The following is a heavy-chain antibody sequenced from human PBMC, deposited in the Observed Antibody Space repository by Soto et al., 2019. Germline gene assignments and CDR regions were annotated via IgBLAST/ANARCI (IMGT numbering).Heavy chain of an antibody. CDR3: ATREGALDY. J-gene: IGHJ4*02. CDR2: ISYDGSIK. V-gene: IGHV3-30*03. CDR1: GCNFSSYG. Sequence: GGSLRLSCAASGCNFSSYGMHWVRQAPGKGLEWVAVISYDGSIKYYADSVKGRFTISRDNSKNTLYLQMNTLRPEDTAVYYCATREGALDYWGQGTLVTVSS. D-gene: IGHD3-16*01.